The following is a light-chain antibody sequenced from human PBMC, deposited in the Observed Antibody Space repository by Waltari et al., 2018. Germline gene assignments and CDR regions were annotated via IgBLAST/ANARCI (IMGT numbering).Light chain of an antibody. CDR1: QGINTD. J-gene: IGKJ1*01. CDR3: QQDYTTPWT. Sequence: DIQMTQSPSSLSASVGDRVTVSCRASQGINTDLSWYQQKPVKSPTLIIYGVYNCRTGVSSRFSGSGSGADFTLTITSLQPEDVATYYCQQDYTTPWTFGQGTKVEIK. CDR2: GVY. V-gene: IGKV1-27*01.